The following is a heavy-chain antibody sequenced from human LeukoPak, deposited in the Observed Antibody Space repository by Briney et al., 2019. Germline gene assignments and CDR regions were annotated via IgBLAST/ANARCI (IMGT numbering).Heavy chain of an antibody. CDR1: GFTFDDYA. D-gene: IGHD2-2*01. CDR2: ISWNSGSI. CDR3: ARDRGLIVVVPAALDY. J-gene: IGHJ4*02. Sequence: GGSLRLSCAASGFTFDDYAMHWVRQAPGKGLEWVSGISWNSGSIGYADSVKGRFTISRDNSKNTLYLQMNSLRAEDTAVYYCARDRGLIVVVPAALDYWGQGTLATVSS. V-gene: IGHV3-9*01.